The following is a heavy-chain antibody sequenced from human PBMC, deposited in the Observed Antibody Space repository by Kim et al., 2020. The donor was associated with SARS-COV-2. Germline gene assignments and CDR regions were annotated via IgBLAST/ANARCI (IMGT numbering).Heavy chain of an antibody. CDR1: GYTFTSYG. Sequence: ASVKVSCKASGYTFTSYGISWVRQAPGQGLEWMGWISAYNGNTNYAQKLQGRVTMTTDTSTSTAYMELRSLRSDDTAVYYCARDWGQWLVQDYYYGMDVWGQGTTVTVSS. CDR3: ARDWGQWLVQDYYYGMDV. D-gene: IGHD6-19*01. CDR2: ISAYNGNT. J-gene: IGHJ6*02. V-gene: IGHV1-18*01.